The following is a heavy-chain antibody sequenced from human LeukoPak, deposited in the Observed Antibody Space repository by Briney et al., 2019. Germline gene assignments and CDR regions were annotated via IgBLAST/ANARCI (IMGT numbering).Heavy chain of an antibody. CDR3: ARGYYDILTGSPGAFDI. J-gene: IGHJ3*02. CDR2: IYTSGST. Sequence: SETLSLTCTVSGGSISSYYWSWIRQPAGKGLEWIGRIYTSGSTNYNPSLKSRVTMSVDTPKNQCSLKLSSVTAAGTAVYYCARGYYDILTGSPGAFDIWGQGTMVTVSS. CDR1: GGSISSYY. V-gene: IGHV4-4*07. D-gene: IGHD3-9*01.